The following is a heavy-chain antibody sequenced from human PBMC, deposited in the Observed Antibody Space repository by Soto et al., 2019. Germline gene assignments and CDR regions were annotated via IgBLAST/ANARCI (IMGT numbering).Heavy chain of an antibody. CDR2: ISSSSSYI. CDR3: ARDLIEMAYGMDV. J-gene: IGHJ6*02. CDR1: GFTFSSYS. V-gene: IGHV3-21*01. Sequence: EVQLVESGGGLVKPGGSLRLSCAAPGFTFSSYSMNWVRQAPGKGLEWVSSISSSSSYIYYADSVKGRFTISRDNAKNSLYLQMNSLRAEDTAVYYCARDLIEMAYGMDVWGQGTTVTVSS.